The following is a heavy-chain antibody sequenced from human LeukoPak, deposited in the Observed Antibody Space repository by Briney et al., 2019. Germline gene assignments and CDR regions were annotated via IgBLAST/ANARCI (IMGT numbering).Heavy chain of an antibody. Sequence: ASVKVSCKASGYTFTSYDINWVRQATGQGLEWMGWMNPNSGNTGYAQKFQGRFTMTRNTSISTAYMDLSSLRSEDTAVYYCAAEYGGRWFFDLWGSGTLVTVSS. D-gene: IGHD4-23*01. CDR3: AAEYGGRWFFDL. V-gene: IGHV1-8*01. J-gene: IGHJ2*01. CDR1: GYTFTSYD. CDR2: MNPNSGNT.